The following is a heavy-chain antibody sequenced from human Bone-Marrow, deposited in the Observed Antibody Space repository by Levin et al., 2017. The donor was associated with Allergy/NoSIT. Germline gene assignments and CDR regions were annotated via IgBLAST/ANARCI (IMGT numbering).Heavy chain of an antibody. J-gene: IGHJ4*02. CDR3: ARAITYCSGGSCYSSAIDY. CDR2: IWYDGSNK. CDR1: GFTFSSYG. Sequence: GGSLRLSCAASGFTFSSYGMHWVRQAPGKGLEWVAVIWYDGSNKYYADSVKGRFTISRDNSKNTLYLQMNSLRAEDTAVYYCARAITYCSGGSCYSSAIDYWGQGTLVTVSS. V-gene: IGHV3-33*01. D-gene: IGHD2-15*01.